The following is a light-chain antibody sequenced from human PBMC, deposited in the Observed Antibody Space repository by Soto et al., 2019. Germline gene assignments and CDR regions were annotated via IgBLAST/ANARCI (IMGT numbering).Light chain of an antibody. CDR3: QQYNPYSPWT. J-gene: IGKJ1*01. Sequence: DVHMTQSPSSLSASVGDSLTLTCRASQTVTSYLNWYQQKPGKAPKLLIYAASTLQSGVPSRFSGSGSGTEFTLTISSLQPDDFATYYCQQYNPYSPWTFDQGTKVDIK. V-gene: IGKV1-5*01. CDR1: QTVTSY. CDR2: AAS.